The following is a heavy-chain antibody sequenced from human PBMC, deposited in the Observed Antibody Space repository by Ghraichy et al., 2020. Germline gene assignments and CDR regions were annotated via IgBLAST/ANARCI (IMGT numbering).Heavy chain of an antibody. J-gene: IGHJ6*02. Sequence: LSLTCAASGFTFSSYEMNWVRQAPGKGLEWVSYISSSGSTIYYADSVKGRFTISRDNAKNSLYLQMNSLRAEDTAVYYCARSLLWFGELSGYYYGMDVWGQGTTVTVSS. CDR1: GFTFSSYE. CDR2: ISSSGSTI. V-gene: IGHV3-48*03. D-gene: IGHD3-10*01. CDR3: ARSLLWFGELSGYYYGMDV.